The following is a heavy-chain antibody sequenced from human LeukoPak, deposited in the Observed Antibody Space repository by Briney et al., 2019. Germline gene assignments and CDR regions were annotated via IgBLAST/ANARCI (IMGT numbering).Heavy chain of an antibody. Sequence: GGSLRLSCAASGFTVSSNYMSWVRQAPGKGLEWVSVIYSGGSTYYADSVKGRFTISRDNSKNTLYLQMNSLRAEDTAVYYCAKSTVTYYFDCWGQGTLVTVSS. CDR1: GFTVSSNY. J-gene: IGHJ4*02. D-gene: IGHD4-17*01. CDR3: AKSTVTYYFDC. V-gene: IGHV3-53*01. CDR2: IYSGGST.